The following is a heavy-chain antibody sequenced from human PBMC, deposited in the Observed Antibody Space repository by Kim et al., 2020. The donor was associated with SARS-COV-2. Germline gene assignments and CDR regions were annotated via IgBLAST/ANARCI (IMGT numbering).Heavy chain of an antibody. Sequence: ASVKVSCKASGYTFTSYYMHWVRQAPGQGLEWMGIINPSGGSTSYAQKFQGRVTMTRDTSTSTVYMELSSLRSEDTAVYYCAREVYSYGYDVDYYYGMDVWGQGTTVTVSS. CDR3: AREVYSYGYDVDYYYGMDV. D-gene: IGHD5-18*01. CDR1: GYTFTSYY. J-gene: IGHJ6*02. CDR2: INPSGGST. V-gene: IGHV1-46*01.